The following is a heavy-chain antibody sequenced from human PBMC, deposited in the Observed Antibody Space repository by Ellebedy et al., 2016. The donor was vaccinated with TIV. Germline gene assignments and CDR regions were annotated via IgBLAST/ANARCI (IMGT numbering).Heavy chain of an antibody. Sequence: ASVKVSCXASGYSFASYGINWVRQAPGQGLEWLGGHTNYAQRFQGRVGVTTDASRSTGYMELRSLTSDDTAVYYCARTWTSVRGVLDVWGQGTTISVSS. J-gene: IGHJ6*02. D-gene: IGHD3-10*01. CDR3: ARTWTSVRGVLDV. V-gene: IGHV1-18*01. CDR2: HT. CDR1: GYSFASYG.